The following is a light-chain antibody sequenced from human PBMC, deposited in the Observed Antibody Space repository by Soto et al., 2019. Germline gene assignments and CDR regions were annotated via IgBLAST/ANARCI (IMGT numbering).Light chain of an antibody. J-gene: IGKJ1*01. V-gene: IGKV3-20*01. CDR3: QQYGSSPTT. Sequence: IRLTQSPGTLSLSPGERATLSCRASQNISNYLIWYQQKPGQAPRLLIYGASSRATDIPDRFSGSGSGTDFTLTISRLEPEDFAVYYCQQYGSSPTTFGQGTKVDI. CDR2: GAS. CDR1: QNISNY.